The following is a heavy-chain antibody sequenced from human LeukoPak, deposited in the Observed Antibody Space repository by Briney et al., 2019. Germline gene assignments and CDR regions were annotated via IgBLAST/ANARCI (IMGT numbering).Heavy chain of an antibody. Sequence: GGSLRLSCAASGFTFSSCGMHWVRQAPGKGLEWVAFIRYDGSNKYYADSVKGRFTISRDNSKNTLYLQMNSLRAEDTAVYYCAVSLGNYFDYWGQGTLVTVSS. CDR2: IRYDGSNK. CDR3: AVSLGNYFDY. V-gene: IGHV3-30*02. J-gene: IGHJ4*02. CDR1: GFTFSSCG. D-gene: IGHD2/OR15-2a*01.